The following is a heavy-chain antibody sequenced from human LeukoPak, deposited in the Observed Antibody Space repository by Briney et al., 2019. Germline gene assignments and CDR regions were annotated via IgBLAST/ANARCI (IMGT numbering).Heavy chain of an antibody. V-gene: IGHV3-7*05. CDR1: AFTFSSYW. D-gene: IGHD2-21*01. J-gene: IGHJ4*02. CDR3: ARVYSDY. CDR2: INQDGSDK. Sequence: GGSLRLSCAASAFTFSSYWVTWVRQAPGKGLEWVANINQDGSDKNYVDSVKGRFTISRDNAKNSLYLQMNSLRAEDTAVYYCARVYSDYWGQGTLVTVSS.